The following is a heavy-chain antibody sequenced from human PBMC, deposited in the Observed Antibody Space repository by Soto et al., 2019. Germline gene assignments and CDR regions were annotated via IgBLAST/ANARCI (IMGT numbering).Heavy chain of an antibody. CDR3: ARSEATGLDY. V-gene: IGHV4-4*02. CDR1: VGSVSSSNW. Sequence: SETLSLTCTVSVGSVSSSNWWNWVRQSPGKGLEWIGEAHHSGRTNYNPSLKSRVTISVDKSKNHFSLKLSSVTAADTAVYYCARSEATGLDYWGQGTLVTVSS. CDR2: AHHSGRT. J-gene: IGHJ4*02. D-gene: IGHD1-26*01.